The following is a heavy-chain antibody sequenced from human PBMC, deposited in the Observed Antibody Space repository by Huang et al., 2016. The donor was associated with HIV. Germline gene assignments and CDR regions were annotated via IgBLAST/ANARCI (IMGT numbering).Heavy chain of an antibody. Sequence: EAQLVESGGGLVRPGGSLRLSCAASGFTFNNAWMHWVRQAPGKGLEWVGRVKGKTDDGATEYAAPVKGRFTISRDDSEDTLYLQMNSLKTEDTAVYYCASCIEVAGTMGVLDYWGRGALVTVSS. D-gene: IGHD6-19*01. CDR2: VKGKTDDGAT. CDR3: ASCIEVAGTMGVLDY. V-gene: IGHV3-15*01. CDR1: GFTFNNAW. J-gene: IGHJ4*02.